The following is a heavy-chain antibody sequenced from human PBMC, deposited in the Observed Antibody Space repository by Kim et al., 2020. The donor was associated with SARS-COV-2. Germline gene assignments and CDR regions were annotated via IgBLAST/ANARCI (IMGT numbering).Heavy chain of an antibody. CDR1: GGSINSDSYF. CDR3: VRLKSQWLLNPYNMDV. V-gene: IGHV4-39*01. CDR2: IYYTGRT. D-gene: IGHD3-3*01. J-gene: IGHJ6*02. Sequence: SETLSLTCTVSGGSINSDSYFWGWIRQSPGKGLEWIGTIYYTGRTHYNPSLKTRVTISVDPSKTQFSLKLRSVTAADTAVYYCVRLKSQWLLNPYNMDVWGQGTTVTVSS.